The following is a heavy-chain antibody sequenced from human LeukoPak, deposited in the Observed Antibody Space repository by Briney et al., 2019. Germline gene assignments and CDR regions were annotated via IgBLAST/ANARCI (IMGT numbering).Heavy chain of an antibody. D-gene: IGHD4-23*01. Sequence: ASVKVSCKASGYTFTGYYMHWVRQAPGQGLEWMGWINPNSGGTNYAQKFQGRVTMARDTSISTAYMELSRLRSDDTAVYYCAARGGNSVYYYMDVWGKGTTVTVSS. J-gene: IGHJ6*03. CDR3: AARGGNSVYYYMDV. V-gene: IGHV1-2*02. CDR2: INPNSGGT. CDR1: GYTFTGYY.